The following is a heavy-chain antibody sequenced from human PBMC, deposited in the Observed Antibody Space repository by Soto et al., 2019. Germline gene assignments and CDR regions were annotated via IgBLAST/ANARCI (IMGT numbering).Heavy chain of an antibody. CDR1: GFTFSSYA. CDR2: ISYDGSNK. D-gene: IGHD6-13*01. J-gene: IGHJ4*02. CDR3: ACIKIAVAAPIFDF. Sequence: QVQLVESGGGVVQPGRSLRLSCAASGFTFSSYAMHWVRQAPGKGLEWVAVISYDGSNKYYADSVKGRFTISRDNSKNTLNLQMDSLGAEDTAVYYCACIKIAVAAPIFDFWGQGTLVTVSS. V-gene: IGHV3-30-3*01.